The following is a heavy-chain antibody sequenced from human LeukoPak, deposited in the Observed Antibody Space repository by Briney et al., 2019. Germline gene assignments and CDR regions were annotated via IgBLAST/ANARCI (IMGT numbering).Heavy chain of an antibody. J-gene: IGHJ2*01. CDR1: GGSISSSSYY. CDR3: AREGSGWYGYFDL. CDR2: IYYSGST. D-gene: IGHD6-25*01. Sequence: PSETLSLTCTVSGGSISSSSYYWGWIRQPPGKELEWIGSIYYSGSTYYNPSLKSRVTISVDTSKNQFSLKLSSVTAADTAVYYCAREGSGWYGYFDLWGRGTLVTVSS. V-gene: IGHV4-39*07.